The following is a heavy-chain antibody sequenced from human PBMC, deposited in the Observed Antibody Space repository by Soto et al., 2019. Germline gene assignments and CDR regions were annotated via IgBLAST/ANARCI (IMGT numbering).Heavy chain of an antibody. V-gene: IGHV1-3*01. CDR1: GYTFTSYA. Sequence: ASVKVSCKASGYTFTSYAMHWVRQAPGQRLEWMGWINAGNGNTKYSQKFQGRVTITRDTSASTAYMELSSLTAADTAVYYCARLGAYYQSLDPWGPGTLVTVSS. J-gene: IGHJ5*02. D-gene: IGHD2-21*01. CDR2: INAGNGNT. CDR3: ARLGAYYQSLDP.